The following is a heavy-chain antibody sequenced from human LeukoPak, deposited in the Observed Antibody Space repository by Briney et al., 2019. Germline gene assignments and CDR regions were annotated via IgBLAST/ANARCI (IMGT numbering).Heavy chain of an antibody. Sequence: ASVKVSCKASGYTFTSYGISWVRQAPGQGLEWMGWISAYNGNTNYAQKLQGRVTMTTDTSTSTAYMELRSLRSDDTAVYYCARDRGGAYYDFPRNMDVWGKGTTVTVSS. CDR1: GYTFTSYG. J-gene: IGHJ6*03. CDR2: ISAYNGNT. V-gene: IGHV1-18*01. CDR3: ARDRGGAYYDFPRNMDV. D-gene: IGHD3-3*01.